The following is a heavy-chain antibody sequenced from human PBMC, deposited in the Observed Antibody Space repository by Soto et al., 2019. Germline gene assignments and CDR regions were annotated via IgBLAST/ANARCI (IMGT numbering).Heavy chain of an antibody. CDR2: INPNSGGT. CDR1: GYTFTGYY. J-gene: IGHJ6*02. V-gene: IGHV1-2*04. D-gene: IGHD2-2*02. Sequence: AASVKVSCKASGYTFTGYYMHWVRQAPGQGLEWMGWINPNSGGTNYAQKFQGWVTMTRDTSISTAYMELSRLRSDDTAVYYCAREAMGGGYTYSYGMDVWGQGTTVTVSS. CDR3: AREAMGGGYTYSYGMDV.